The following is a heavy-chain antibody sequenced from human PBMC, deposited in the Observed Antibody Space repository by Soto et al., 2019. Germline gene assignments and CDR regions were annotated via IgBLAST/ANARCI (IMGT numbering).Heavy chain of an antibody. D-gene: IGHD2-15*01. J-gene: IGHJ4*02. Sequence: QVQLEESGGGVVQPGTSLTLSCAASGFTFNTCGMHWVRQAPGRGLEWVAVIWYDGSNQYYRDSVKDRFTISRDNSKNTVYLQMNGLGADDTAVYYCARDLYGGPRHIESWGQGTLVIVSS. CDR2: IWYDGSNQ. CDR3: ARDLYGGPRHIES. V-gene: IGHV3-33*01. CDR1: GFTFNTCG.